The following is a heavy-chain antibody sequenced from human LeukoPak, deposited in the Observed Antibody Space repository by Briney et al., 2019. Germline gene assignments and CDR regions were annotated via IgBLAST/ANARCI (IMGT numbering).Heavy chain of an antibody. D-gene: IGHD3-3*01. Sequence: GGSLRLSCAASGFTFSSYSMNWVRQAPGKGLEWVSSISSSSSYIYYADSVKGRFTISRDNAKNSLYLQMNSLRAGDTAVYYCARDSSQYYDFWSGYYTPEYFQHWGQGTLVTVSS. CDR1: GFTFSSYS. CDR2: ISSSSSYI. V-gene: IGHV3-21*01. J-gene: IGHJ1*01. CDR3: ARDSSQYYDFWSGYYTPEYFQH.